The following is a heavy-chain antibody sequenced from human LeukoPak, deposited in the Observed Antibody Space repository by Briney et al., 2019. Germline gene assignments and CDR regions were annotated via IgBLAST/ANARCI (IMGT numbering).Heavy chain of an antibody. CDR2: IYYSGST. D-gene: IGHD5-18*01. Sequence: SETRSLTCTVSGGSISSYYWSWIRQPPGKGLEWIGYIYYSGSTNYNPSLKSRVTISVDTSKNQFSLKLSSVTAADTAVYYCARVLDTAMALGFYYFDYWGQGTLVTVSS. V-gene: IGHV4-59*01. CDR3: ARVLDTAMALGFYYFDY. CDR1: GGSISSYY. J-gene: IGHJ4*02.